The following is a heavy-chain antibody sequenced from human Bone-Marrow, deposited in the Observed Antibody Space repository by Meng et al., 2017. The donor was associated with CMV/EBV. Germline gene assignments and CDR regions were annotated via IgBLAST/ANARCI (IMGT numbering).Heavy chain of an antibody. CDR1: GFTFSSYE. CDR2: ISSSGSTI. D-gene: IGHD2-15*01. J-gene: IGHJ6*02. Sequence: SLKISCAASGFTFSSYEMNWVRQAPGKGLEWVSYISSSGSTIYYADSVKGRFTISRDNAKNSLYLQMNSLRAEDTAVYYCAAWEVVAWGNYYYGMDVWGQGTTVTVSS. CDR3: AAWEVVAWGNYYYGMDV. V-gene: IGHV3-48*03.